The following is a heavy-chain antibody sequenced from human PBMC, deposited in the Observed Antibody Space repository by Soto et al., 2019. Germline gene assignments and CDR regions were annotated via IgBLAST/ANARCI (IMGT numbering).Heavy chain of an antibody. Sequence: ASVKVSCKASGYTFTSYDINWVRQATGQGLEWMGWMNPNSGNTGYVQKFQGRVTMTRNTSISTAYMELSSLRSEDTAVYYCARPLNYVWGSYRYTNSYYYGMDVWGQGTTVTVSS. D-gene: IGHD3-16*02. CDR3: ARPLNYVWGSYRYTNSYYYGMDV. J-gene: IGHJ6*02. CDR1: GYTFTSYD. CDR2: MNPNSGNT. V-gene: IGHV1-8*01.